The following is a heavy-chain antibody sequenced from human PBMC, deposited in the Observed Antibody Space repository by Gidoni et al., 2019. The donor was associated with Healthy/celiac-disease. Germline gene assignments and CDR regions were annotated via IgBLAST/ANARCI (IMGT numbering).Heavy chain of an antibody. D-gene: IGHD2-2*01. J-gene: IGHJ6*02. CDR2: ISSSSSYI. CDR3: ARDRDIVVVPAAMPSYYYYYGMDV. Sequence: EVQLVESGGGVVKPGGSLRLACAAYGFTFSSYSMTWVRQAPGKGLEWVSSISSSSSYIYYADSVKGRFTISRDNAKNSLYLQMNSLRAEDTAVYYCARDRDIVVVPAAMPSYYYYYGMDVWGQGTTVTVSS. CDR1: GFTFSSYS. V-gene: IGHV3-21*01.